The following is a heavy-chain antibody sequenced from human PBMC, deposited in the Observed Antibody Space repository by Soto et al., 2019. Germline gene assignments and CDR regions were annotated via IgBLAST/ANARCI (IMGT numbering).Heavy chain of an antibody. CDR2: ISSSSTI. V-gene: IGHV3-48*01. CDR1: GFTFSSYS. Sequence: QTGGSLRLSCAASGFTFSSYSMNWVRQAPGKGLEWVSYISSSSTIYYADSVKGRFTISRDNAKNSLYLQMNSLRAEDTAVYYCARHPERIAEIGWFDPWGQGTLVTVSS. CDR3: ARHPERIAEIGWFDP. J-gene: IGHJ5*02. D-gene: IGHD6-13*01.